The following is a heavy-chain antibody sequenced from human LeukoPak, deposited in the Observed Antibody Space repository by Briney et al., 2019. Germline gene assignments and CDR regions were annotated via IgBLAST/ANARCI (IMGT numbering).Heavy chain of an antibody. CDR2: IYYSGST. Sequence: PSETLSLTCTVSNGSISISSYYWGWIRQPPGKGLEWIGYIYYSGSTNYNPSLKSRVTISVDTSKNQFSLKLSSVTAADTAVYYCARYGAGVPIFGVVIGYYFDYWGQGTLVTVSS. D-gene: IGHD3-3*01. CDR1: NGSISISSYY. J-gene: IGHJ4*02. CDR3: ARYGAGVPIFGVVIGYYFDY. V-gene: IGHV4-61*05.